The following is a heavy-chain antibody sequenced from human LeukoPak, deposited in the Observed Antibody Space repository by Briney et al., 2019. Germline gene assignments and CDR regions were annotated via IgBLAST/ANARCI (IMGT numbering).Heavy chain of an antibody. Sequence: SETLSLTCTVSGYPLSSGYYWGWIRQPLGKGLEWIGGIYHRGSTYYNPSLKSRVTISVDTSKNQFSLKLNSVTAADTAVYYCARYRNCGSDCYDAFDIWGQGTMVTVSS. CDR3: ARYRNCGSDCYDAFDI. J-gene: IGHJ3*02. CDR2: IYHRGST. V-gene: IGHV4-38-2*02. CDR1: GYPLSSGYY. D-gene: IGHD2-21*02.